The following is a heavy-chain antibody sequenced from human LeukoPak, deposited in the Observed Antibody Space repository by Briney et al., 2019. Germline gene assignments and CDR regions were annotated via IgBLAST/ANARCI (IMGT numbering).Heavy chain of an antibody. J-gene: IGHJ5*02. CDR1: GYTFTGYY. V-gene: IGHV1-46*01. D-gene: IGHD5-24*01. Sequence: ASVKVSCKASGYTFTGYYMHWVRQAPGQGLEWMGITNPSGGSTSYAQKFQGRVTMTRDTSTSTVYTELSGLRSEDTAVYYCAREIVEMARWFDPWGQGTLVTVSS. CDR2: TNPSGGST. CDR3: AREIVEMARWFDP.